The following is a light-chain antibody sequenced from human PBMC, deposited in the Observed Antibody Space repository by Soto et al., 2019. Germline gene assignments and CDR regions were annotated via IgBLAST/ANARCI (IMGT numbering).Light chain of an antibody. Sequence: QSVLTQPPSASGTPGQRVTISCSGSSSNIGSNTVNWYQQLPGTAPKLLIYSNNQRPSGVPDRFSGSKSGTSASLAISGLQYEDEADYYCAAWDDSLNGPNWVFGGGTKLTVL. J-gene: IGLJ3*02. CDR1: SSNIGSNT. CDR3: AAWDDSLNGPNWV. V-gene: IGLV1-44*01. CDR2: SNN.